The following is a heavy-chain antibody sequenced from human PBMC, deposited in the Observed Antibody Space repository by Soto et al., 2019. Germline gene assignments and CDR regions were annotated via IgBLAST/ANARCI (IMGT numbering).Heavy chain of an antibody. D-gene: IGHD5-12*01. CDR2: IIPILGIA. Sequence: QVQLVQSGAEVKKPGSSVKVSCKASGGTFSSYTISRVRPAPGQGLEWMGRIIPILGIANNAQKFQGRVTITADKSTSTAYMELSSLRSEDTAVYYCARDRGDGYNFGWGQGTLVTVSS. CDR1: GGTFSSYT. J-gene: IGHJ4*02. CDR3: ARDRGDGYNFG. V-gene: IGHV1-69*08.